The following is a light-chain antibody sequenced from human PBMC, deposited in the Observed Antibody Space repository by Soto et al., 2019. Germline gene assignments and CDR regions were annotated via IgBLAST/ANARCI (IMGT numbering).Light chain of an antibody. CDR1: QSVSSNY. V-gene: IGKV3-20*01. CDR3: QQYGXSPWT. CDR2: GAS. Sequence: EIVLTQSPGTLSLSPGERATLSCRASQSVSSNYLAWYQQKPGQAPRPLIYGASSRATGIPDRFSGSGAGTDFTLTISRLEPEDFAVYYCQQYGXSPWTFGQGTKVDNK. J-gene: IGKJ1*01.